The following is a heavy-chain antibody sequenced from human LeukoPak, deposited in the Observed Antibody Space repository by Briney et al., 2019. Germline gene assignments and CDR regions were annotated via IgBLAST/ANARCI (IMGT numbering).Heavy chain of an antibody. V-gene: IGHV1-2*02. CDR1: GYTFTGYY. D-gene: IGHD3-10*01. J-gene: IGHJ4*02. Sequence: ASVKVSCKASGYTFTGYYMHWVQQAPGQGLEWMGWINPNSGGTNYAQKFQGRVTMTRDTSISTAYMELSRLRSDDTAVYYCARTTLLLWFGELSPNYFDYWGQGTLVTVSS. CDR2: INPNSGGT. CDR3: ARTTLLLWFGELSPNYFDY.